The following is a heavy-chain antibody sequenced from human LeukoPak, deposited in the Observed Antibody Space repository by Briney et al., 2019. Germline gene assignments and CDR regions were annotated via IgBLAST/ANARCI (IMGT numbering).Heavy chain of an antibody. Sequence: ASVKVSCKASGGTFSSYAISWVRQAPGQGLEWMGRIIPILGIANYAQKFQGRVTITADKSTSTAYMELSSLRSEDTAVYYCASEANYGANWFDPWGQGTLVTVSS. CDR3: ASEANYGANWFDP. D-gene: IGHD4-17*01. V-gene: IGHV1-69*04. J-gene: IGHJ5*02. CDR2: IIPILGIA. CDR1: GGTFSSYA.